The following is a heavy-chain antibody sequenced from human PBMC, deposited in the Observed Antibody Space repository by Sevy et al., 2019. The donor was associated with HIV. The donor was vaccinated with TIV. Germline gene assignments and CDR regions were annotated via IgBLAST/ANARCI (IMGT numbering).Heavy chain of an antibody. CDR3: TRHMVFGVEAKGMDV. CDR2: IRSKANSYAT. J-gene: IGHJ6*02. D-gene: IGHD3-3*01. Sequence: GGSLRLSCAASGFTFSGSAMHWVRQASGKGLEWVGRIRSKANSYATAYAASVKGRFTISRNDSKNTAYLQMNSLKTEDTAVYYCTRHMVFGVEAKGMDVWGQGTTVTVSS. CDR1: GFTFSGSA. V-gene: IGHV3-73*01.